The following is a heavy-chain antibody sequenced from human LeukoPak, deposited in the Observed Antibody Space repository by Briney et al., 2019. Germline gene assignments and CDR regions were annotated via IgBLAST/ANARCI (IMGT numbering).Heavy chain of an antibody. Sequence: GGSLRLSCAASGFTFSSYVMSWVRQAPGQGLEWVSAISPSGVSTYYADSVKGRFTIFRDNSKNTLYLQMNSLRVEDTAVYSCAKSPSVGHTWGQGTLVTVSS. CDR3: AKSPSVGHT. J-gene: IGHJ4*02. V-gene: IGHV3-23*01. D-gene: IGHD1-26*01. CDR1: GFTFSSYV. CDR2: ISPSGVST.